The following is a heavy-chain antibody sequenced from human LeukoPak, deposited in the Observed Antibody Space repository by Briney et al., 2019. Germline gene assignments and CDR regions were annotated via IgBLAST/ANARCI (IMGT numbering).Heavy chain of an antibody. CDR2: INTNNGDS. J-gene: IGHJ4*02. CDR3: ARVQGYCSDGRCLF. V-gene: IGHV1-2*02. Sequence: ASVKVSCKASGYSFTGYHIHWVRQGPGQGLEWMGCINTNNGDSIYAKKFNGRVTMTRDTSITTAYMEVASLRSDDTAVYYCARVQGYCSDGRCLFWGQGTPVTVSS. D-gene: IGHD2-15*01. CDR1: GYSFTGYH.